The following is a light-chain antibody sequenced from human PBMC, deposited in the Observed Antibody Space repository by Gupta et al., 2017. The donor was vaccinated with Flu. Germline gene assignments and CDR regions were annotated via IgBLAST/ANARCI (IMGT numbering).Light chain of an antibody. V-gene: IGKV3-11*01. Sequence: PGTLSLSPGETATLSCRASESVNKDIAWNQQKAGQAPRLLIYEASKRATGTPARFSGSGSGTDFTLTISSLEPEDFAVYYCQQRINWPATFGQGTKMEIK. J-gene: IGKJ2*01. CDR1: ESVNKD. CDR3: QQRINWPAT. CDR2: EAS.